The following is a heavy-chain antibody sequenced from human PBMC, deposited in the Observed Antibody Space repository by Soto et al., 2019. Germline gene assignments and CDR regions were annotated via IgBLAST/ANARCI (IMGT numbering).Heavy chain of an antibody. CDR2: INPSGGST. Sequence: QVQLVQSGAEVKKPGASVKVSCKASGYTFTSYYMHWVRQAPGQGLEWMGIINPSGGSTSYAQKFQGRVTMTRDTSTNTVYMALSSLRSEDTAVYYCASIAAASTHDYWGQGTLVTVSS. CDR3: ASIAAASTHDY. CDR1: GYTFTSYY. D-gene: IGHD6-13*01. J-gene: IGHJ4*02. V-gene: IGHV1-46*01.